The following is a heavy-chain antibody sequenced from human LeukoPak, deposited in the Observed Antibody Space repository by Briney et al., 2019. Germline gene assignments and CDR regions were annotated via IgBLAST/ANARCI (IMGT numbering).Heavy chain of an antibody. D-gene: IGHD3-9*01. J-gene: IGHJ4*02. Sequence: GGSLRLSCAASGFTFSRYWMHWVRQAPGEGLVWVSRIKTDGTYTSNADSVKGRFTIPRDNAKSTLYLHMNSLRVEDTAVYYCFEDLGASADFWGQETRVTVPS. V-gene: IGHV3-74*01. CDR2: IKTDGTYT. CDR1: GFTFSRYW. CDR3: FEDLGASADF.